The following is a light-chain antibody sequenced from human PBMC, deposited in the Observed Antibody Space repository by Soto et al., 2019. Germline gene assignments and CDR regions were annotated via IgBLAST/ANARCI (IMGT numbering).Light chain of an antibody. V-gene: IGKV3-11*01. CDR1: QSVSSY. CDR2: DAS. Sequence: EIVLTQSPATLSLSPGERATLSCRASQSVSSYLAWYQQKPGQAPRLLIYDASNRATGIPARFSGSGSGTDFTLTISSLEPEDFAVYYCQQPEGFGPGTRWIS. CDR3: QQPEG. J-gene: IGKJ3*01.